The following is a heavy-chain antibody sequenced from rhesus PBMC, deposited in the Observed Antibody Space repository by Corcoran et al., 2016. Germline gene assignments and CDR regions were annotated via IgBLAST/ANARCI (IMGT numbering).Heavy chain of an antibody. J-gene: IGHJ3*01. CDR1: GFTFRSYA. V-gene: IGHV3-103*01. Sequence: EVQLVESGGGLAKPGGSLSLSCAASGFTFRSYAMHWVRQAAGKGREGVAARRSGGRIDYAYYGKRRGTIARDNAKNTLSLQMNSLRAEDTAVYYCAKDRRVIIMSAVDFWGQGLRVTVSS. CDR2: RRSGGRI. CDR3: AKDRRVIIMSAVDF. D-gene: IGHD3-34*01.